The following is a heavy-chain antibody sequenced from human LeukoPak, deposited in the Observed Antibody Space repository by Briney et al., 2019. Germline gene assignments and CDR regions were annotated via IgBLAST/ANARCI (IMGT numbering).Heavy chain of an antibody. D-gene: IGHD1-26*01. CDR3: TRESGAFSPFGF. Sequence: PSGTLSLTCAVSGGSITTTNWWSWVRQPPGKGLKWIGEVHLSGATNYNLSLESRVSMSIDKSKNHLSLEVTSVTAADTAIYYCTRESGAFSPFGFWGQGTLVTVSS. CDR2: VHLSGAT. CDR1: GGSITTTNW. V-gene: IGHV4-4*02. J-gene: IGHJ4*02.